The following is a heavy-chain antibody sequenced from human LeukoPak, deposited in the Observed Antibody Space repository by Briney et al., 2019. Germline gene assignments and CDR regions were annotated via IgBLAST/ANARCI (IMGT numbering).Heavy chain of an antibody. V-gene: IGHV3-23*01. CDR3: ARDGFGSASSGGYYGMDV. D-gene: IGHD2-2*01. CDR2: ISITGVST. Sequence: PGGSLRLSCAASGFTFSTYAMSWVRQAPGKGLEWVSAISITGVSTYYADSVKGRFTISRDNSKNTLYLHINSLRAEDTALYFCARDGFGSASSGGYYGMDVWGQGTTVTVSS. J-gene: IGHJ6*02. CDR1: GFTFSTYA.